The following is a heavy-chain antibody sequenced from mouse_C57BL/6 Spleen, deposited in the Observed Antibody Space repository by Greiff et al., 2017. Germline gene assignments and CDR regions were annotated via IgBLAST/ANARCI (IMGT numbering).Heavy chain of an antibody. CDR2: INPNNGGT. Sequence: EVKLMESGPELVKPGASVKISCKASGYTFTDYYMNWVKQSHGKSLEWIGDINPNNGGTSYNQKFKGKATLTVDKSSSTAYMELRSLTSEDSAVYYCASYYSNYGFAYWGQGTLVTVSA. V-gene: IGHV1-26*01. D-gene: IGHD2-5*01. J-gene: IGHJ3*01. CDR1: GYTFTDYY. CDR3: ASYYSNYGFAY.